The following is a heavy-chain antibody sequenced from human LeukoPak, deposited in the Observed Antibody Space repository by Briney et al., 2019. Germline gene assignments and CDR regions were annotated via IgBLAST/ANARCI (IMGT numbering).Heavy chain of an antibody. J-gene: IGHJ6*03. D-gene: IGHD3-3*01. Sequence: ASVKVTCKASGGTFSSYTISWVRQAHGQGLEWMGRIIPILGIANYAQKFQGRVTITADKSTSTAYMELSSLRSEDTAVYYCARDDREWLSFYYYYYMDVWGKGTTVTVSS. CDR2: IIPILGIA. CDR1: GGTFSSYT. CDR3: ARDDREWLSFYYYYYMDV. V-gene: IGHV1-69*04.